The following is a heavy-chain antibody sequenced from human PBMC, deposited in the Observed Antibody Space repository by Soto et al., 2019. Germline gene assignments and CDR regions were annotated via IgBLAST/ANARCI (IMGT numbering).Heavy chain of an antibody. V-gene: IGHV5-51*01. CDR1: GYSFTSYW. J-gene: IGHJ6*02. CDR2: IYPGDSDT. Sequence: GESLKISCKGSGYSFTSYWIGWVRQMPGKGLEWMGIIYPGDSDTRYSPSFQGQVTISADKSISTAYLQWSSLKASDTAMYYCARGEQLVPYYYGMDVWGQGTTVTVSS. CDR3: ARGEQLVPYYYGMDV. D-gene: IGHD6-6*01.